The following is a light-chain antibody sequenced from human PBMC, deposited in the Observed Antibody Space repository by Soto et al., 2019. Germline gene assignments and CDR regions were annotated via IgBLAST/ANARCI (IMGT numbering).Light chain of an antibody. CDR1: QSISSY. CDR3: QQYNNWRT. Sequence: QMTQSPSSLSAFVGDIVTISCRASQSISSYLSWYQQKPGKAPKLLIFVASTLQTGVPSRFSGSGSGTEFTLTISSLQSEDFAVYYCQQYNNWRTFGQGTKVDI. J-gene: IGKJ1*01. CDR2: VAS. V-gene: IGKV1-39*01.